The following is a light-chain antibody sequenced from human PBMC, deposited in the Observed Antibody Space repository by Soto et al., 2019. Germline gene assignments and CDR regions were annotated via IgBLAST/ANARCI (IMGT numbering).Light chain of an antibody. V-gene: IGKV1-8*01. CDR3: QQSYSTPWT. J-gene: IGKJ1*01. CDR2: AXS. Sequence: AIRMTQSPSSFSASTGDRVTITCRASQGISSYLAXXQXKQXXXPXXXXYAXSSLQSGVPSRFSGSGSGTDFTLTISSLQPEDFATYYCQQSYSTPWTFGQGTKVDI. CDR1: QGISSY.